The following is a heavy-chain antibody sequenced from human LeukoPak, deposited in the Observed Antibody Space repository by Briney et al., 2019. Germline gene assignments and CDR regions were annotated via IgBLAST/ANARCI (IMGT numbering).Heavy chain of an antibody. CDR3: ARWLGHSSSSLYYFDY. J-gene: IGHJ4*02. Sequence: GESLKISCKASGYSFTNYWIGWVRQMPGKGLEWMGIIYPGDSDTRYSPSFRSQVTISADKSISTAYLQWSSLKASDTAMYYYARWLGHSSSSLYYFDYWGQGTLVTVSS. D-gene: IGHD6-6*01. CDR1: GYSFTNYW. CDR2: IYPGDSDT. V-gene: IGHV5-51*01.